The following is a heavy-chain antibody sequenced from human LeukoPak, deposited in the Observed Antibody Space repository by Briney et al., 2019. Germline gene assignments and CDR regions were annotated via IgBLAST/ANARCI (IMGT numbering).Heavy chain of an antibody. CDR2: ISSSSSYI. Sequence: GGSLRLSCAASGFTFSSYSMNWVRQAPGKGLEWVSSISSSSSYIYYADSVKGRFTISRDNSKNTLYLQMNSLRAEDTAVYYCAKDLVGGLFDYWGQGTLVTVSS. D-gene: IGHD1-26*01. CDR1: GFTFSSYS. V-gene: IGHV3-21*04. J-gene: IGHJ4*02. CDR3: AKDLVGGLFDY.